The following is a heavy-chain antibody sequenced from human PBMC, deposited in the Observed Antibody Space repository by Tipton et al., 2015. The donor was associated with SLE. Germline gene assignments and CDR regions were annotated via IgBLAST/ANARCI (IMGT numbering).Heavy chain of an antibody. V-gene: IGHV4-59*01. J-gene: IGHJ6*03. Sequence: GLVKPSGTLSLTCVVSGGSISSYYWSWIRQPPGKGLEWIGYIYYSGSTNYNPSLKSRVTISVDTSKNQFSLKLSSVTAADTAVYYCARGGLGVSYYYYMDVWGKGTTVTVSS. CDR1: GGSISSYY. CDR2: IYYSGST. CDR3: ARGGLGVSYYYYMDV. D-gene: IGHD1-26*01.